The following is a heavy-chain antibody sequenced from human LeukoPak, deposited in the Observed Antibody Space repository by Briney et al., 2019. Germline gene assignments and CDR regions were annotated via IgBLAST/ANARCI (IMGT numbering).Heavy chain of an antibody. CDR1: GFIFSDYN. CDR3: ARVLYPYYFDY. J-gene: IGHJ4*02. D-gene: IGHD2-2*01. V-gene: IGHV3-7*01. Sequence: PGGSLRLSCAASGFIFSDYNMNWVRQAPGKGLEWVANIKQDGSEKYYVDSVKGRFTISRDNAKNSLYLQMNSLRAEDTAVYYCARVLYPYYFDYWGQGTLVTVSS. CDR2: IKQDGSEK.